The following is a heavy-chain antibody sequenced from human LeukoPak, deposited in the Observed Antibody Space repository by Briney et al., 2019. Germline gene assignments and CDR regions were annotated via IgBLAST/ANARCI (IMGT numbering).Heavy chain of an antibody. J-gene: IGHJ1*01. Sequence: SAGSLRLSCAASGFTFSSYAMNWVRQAPGRGLESVSVITGSGGSTYHADSVKGRFTISRDNSKNTLYLQMNSLRAEDTAVYYCAKDRLGFLGYFQHWGQGTLVTVSS. CDR2: ITGSGGST. CDR1: GFTFSSYA. CDR3: AKDRLGFLGYFQH. V-gene: IGHV3-23*01. D-gene: IGHD4-11*01.